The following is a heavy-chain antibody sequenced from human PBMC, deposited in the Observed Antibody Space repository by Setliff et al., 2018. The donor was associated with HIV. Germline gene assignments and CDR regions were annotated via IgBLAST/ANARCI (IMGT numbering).Heavy chain of an antibody. CDR3: ATHRVGQRPWLSDF. V-gene: IGHV3-21*01. D-gene: IGHD5-12*01. CDR2: ISTSSTYT. J-gene: IGHJ4*02. CDR1: GFNSRGYN. Sequence: PGGSLRLSCAVSGFNSRGYNMNWVRQAPGKGLEWVSSISTSSTYTYYADSVKGRFTISRDNAKNALYLQMNSLRAEDTAVYYCATHRVGQRPWLSDFWGQGTLVTVSS.